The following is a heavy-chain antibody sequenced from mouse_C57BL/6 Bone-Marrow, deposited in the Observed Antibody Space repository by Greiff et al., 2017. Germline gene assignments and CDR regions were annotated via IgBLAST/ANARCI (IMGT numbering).Heavy chain of an antibody. J-gene: IGHJ1*03. D-gene: IGHD1-1*01. CDR3: AIPMTTVVATGVNWYFDV. CDR2: IHPSDSDT. Sequence: VQLQQPGAELVKPGASVKVSCKASGYTFTSYWMHWVKQRPGQGLEWIGRIHPSDSDTNYNQKFKGKATLTVDKSSSTAYMQLSSLTSEDSAVYDCAIPMTTVVATGVNWYFDVWGTGTTVTVSS. CDR1: GYTFTSYW. V-gene: IGHV1-74*01.